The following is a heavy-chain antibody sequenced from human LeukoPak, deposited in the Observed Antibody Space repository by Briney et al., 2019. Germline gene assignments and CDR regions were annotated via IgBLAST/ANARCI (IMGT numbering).Heavy chain of an antibody. D-gene: IGHD4-17*01. CDR2: TDPSDSYT. J-gene: IGHJ6*02. Sequence: GESLKISCKGSGYSFTSYWISWVRQMPGKGLEWMGRTDPSDSYTNYSPSFQGHVTISADKSISTAYLQWSSLKASDTAMYYCARQPIYGDYAPPVSYYGMDVWGQGTTVTVSS. CDR1: GYSFTSYW. CDR3: ARQPIYGDYAPPVSYYGMDV. V-gene: IGHV5-10-1*01.